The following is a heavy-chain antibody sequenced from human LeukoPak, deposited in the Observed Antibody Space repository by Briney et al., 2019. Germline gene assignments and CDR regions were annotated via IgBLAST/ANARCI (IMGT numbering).Heavy chain of an antibody. CDR3: AKYLPGTIGTLYYFDC. J-gene: IGHJ4*02. CDR2: ITGSGGST. Sequence: PGGSLRLSCAASGFTFSSYAMSWVRQTPGKGLEWVSGITGSGGSTYYADSVKGRFTISRDNSKNTLYLQMGSLRADDTAVYYCAKYLPGTIGTLYYFDCWGQGTLVTVSS. CDR1: GFTFSSYA. V-gene: IGHV3-23*01. D-gene: IGHD1-1*01.